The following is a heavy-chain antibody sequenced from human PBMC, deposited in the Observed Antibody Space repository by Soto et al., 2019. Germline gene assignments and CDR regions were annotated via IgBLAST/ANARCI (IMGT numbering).Heavy chain of an antibody. J-gene: IGHJ5*02. CDR2: IYHGGST. D-gene: IGHD3-22*01. CDR3: ATVGPWVPYYYDSSPYTFENWFEP. V-gene: IGHV4-38-2*01. Sequence: QVQLQESGPGLVKASETLSLTCAVSGYSISSGYYWGWLRQPPGKGLEWIGSIYHGGSTYYNPSLHSRVTLLRDMTNIPVALILDSVTASLPAVYYCATVGPWVPYYYDSSPYTFENWFEPWCQGTLVTVSS. CDR1: GYSISSGYY.